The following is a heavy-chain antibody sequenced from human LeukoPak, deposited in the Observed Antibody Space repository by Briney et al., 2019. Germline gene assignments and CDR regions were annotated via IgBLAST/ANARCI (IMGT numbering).Heavy chain of an antibody. CDR3: AREYGDDNWFDP. CDR2: IYYSGST. Sequence: SETLSLTCTVSGSSIRSGDFYWSWIRQPPGKGLEWIGYIYYSGSTYYNPSLKSRVTISVDTSKNQFSLKLNSVTAADTAVYYCAREYGDDNWFDPWGQGTLVTVSS. V-gene: IGHV4-30-4*01. D-gene: IGHD2-21*02. CDR1: GSSIRSGDFY. J-gene: IGHJ5*02.